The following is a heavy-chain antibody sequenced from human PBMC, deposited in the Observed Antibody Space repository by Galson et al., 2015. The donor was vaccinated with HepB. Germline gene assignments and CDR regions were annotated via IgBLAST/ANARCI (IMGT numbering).Heavy chain of an antibody. CDR2: IYYTGST. D-gene: IGHD3-10*01. Sequence: ETLSLTCTVSGGSISSTTDYWGWIRQPPGKGLEWIGSIYYTGSTYYNSPLKSRVTISIDTPKNKFSLKLSSVTAADTAEYYCARQLFKRGENNYYGFGYVDVWGTGTTVSVSS. V-gene: IGHV4-39*01. CDR1: GGSISSTTDY. J-gene: IGHJ6*04. CDR3: ARQLFKRGENNYYGFGYVDV.